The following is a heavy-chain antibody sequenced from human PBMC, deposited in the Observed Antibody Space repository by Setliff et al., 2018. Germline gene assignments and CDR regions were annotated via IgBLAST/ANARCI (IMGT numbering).Heavy chain of an antibody. CDR3: VKDPSVYGADSGSI. Sequence: SLRLSCSASGFTFSRYAMHWVRQAPGKGLESVSAISSTGIPIYYADSVKARFSISRDDAKNTLYLQMTSLRADDTAVYYCVKDPSVYGADSGSIWGQGTMVTVS. D-gene: IGHD2-21*02. CDR2: ISSTGIPI. V-gene: IGHV3-64D*09. J-gene: IGHJ3*02. CDR1: GFTFSRYA.